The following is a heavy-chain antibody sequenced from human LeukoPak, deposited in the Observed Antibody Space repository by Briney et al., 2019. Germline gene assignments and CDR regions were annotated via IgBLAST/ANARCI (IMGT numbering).Heavy chain of an antibody. V-gene: IGHV3-11*01. CDR1: GFTFSDYY. D-gene: IGHD4-17*01. CDR3: ARDSAHDYGDYGGGTLDY. Sequence: GGSLRLSCAASGFTFSDYYMSWIRQAPGKGLEWVSYISSSGSTIYYAHSVKGRFTISRDNAKNSLYLQMNSLRAEDTAVYYCARDSAHDYGDYGGGTLDYWGQGTLVTVSS. CDR2: ISSSGSTI. J-gene: IGHJ4*02.